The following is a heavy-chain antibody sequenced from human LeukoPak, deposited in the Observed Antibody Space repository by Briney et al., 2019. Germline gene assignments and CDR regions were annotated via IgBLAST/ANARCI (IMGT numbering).Heavy chain of an antibody. V-gene: IGHV1-2*02. CDR1: GYTFTGYY. CDR3: ARVANWGSMQAFDI. Sequence: GASVTVSCKASGYTFTGYYMHWVRQAPGQGLEWMGWINPNSGGTNYAQKFQGRVTMTRDTSISTAYMELSRLRSDDTAVYYCARVANWGSMQAFDIWGQGTMVTVSS. J-gene: IGHJ3*02. CDR2: INPNSGGT. D-gene: IGHD7-27*01.